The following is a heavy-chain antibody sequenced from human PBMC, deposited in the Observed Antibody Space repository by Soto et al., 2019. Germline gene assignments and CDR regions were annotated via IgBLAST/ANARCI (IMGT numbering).Heavy chain of an antibody. Sequence: QVQLVESGGGVVQPGRSLRVSCAASGFTFSIYAMNWVRQAPGTGLEWVAVISYDGTKTYYADAVKGRFTISRDNSKNTVYLQMNSLRDEDTAVDSCANDRGPRRQGLRDPLDYWGQGTLVTVSP. CDR3: ANDRGPRRQGLRDPLDY. V-gene: IGHV3-30*18. D-gene: IGHD3-10*01. J-gene: IGHJ4*02. CDR1: GFTFSIYA. CDR2: ISYDGTKT.